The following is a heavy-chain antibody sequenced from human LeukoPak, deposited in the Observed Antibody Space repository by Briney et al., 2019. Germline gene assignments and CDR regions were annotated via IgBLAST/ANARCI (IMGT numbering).Heavy chain of an antibody. V-gene: IGHV4-34*01. Sequence: SETLSLTCAVYGGSFSGYYWSWIRQPPGKGLEWIGEINHSGSTNYNPSLKSRVTISVDTSKNQFPLKLSSVTAADTAVSYCARGTGSIVVVPAAMFRGYFYFDYWGQGTLVTVSS. CDR1: GGSFSGYY. CDR2: INHSGST. J-gene: IGHJ4*02. D-gene: IGHD2-2*01. CDR3: ARGTGSIVVVPAAMFRGYFYFDY.